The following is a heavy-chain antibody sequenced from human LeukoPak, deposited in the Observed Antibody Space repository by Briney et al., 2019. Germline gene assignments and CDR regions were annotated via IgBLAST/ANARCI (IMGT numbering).Heavy chain of an antibody. Sequence: PGGSLRLSCAASGFTFSSYAMSWVRQAPGKGLEWVSLITGSGGSTHYADSVKGRFTISRDNSKNTLYLQMNSLRAEDTAVYHCAKKGIAAAGDWFDPWGQGTLVTVSS. V-gene: IGHV3-23*01. CDR2: ITGSGGST. CDR1: GFTFSSYA. CDR3: AKKGIAAAGDWFDP. J-gene: IGHJ5*02. D-gene: IGHD6-13*01.